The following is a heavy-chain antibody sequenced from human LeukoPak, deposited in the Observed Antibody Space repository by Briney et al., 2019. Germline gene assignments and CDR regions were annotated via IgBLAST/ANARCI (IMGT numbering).Heavy chain of an antibody. CDR2: IYHSGST. Sequence: PSQTLSLTCTVSGGSISSGSYYWSWIRQPPGKGLEWIGSIYHSGSTYYNPSLKSRVTISVDTSKNQFSLKLSSVTAADTAVYYCARVGWYSSGWYYFDYWGQGTLVTVSS. V-gene: IGHV4-39*07. CDR1: GGSISSGSYY. CDR3: ARVGWYSSGWYYFDY. J-gene: IGHJ4*02. D-gene: IGHD6-19*01.